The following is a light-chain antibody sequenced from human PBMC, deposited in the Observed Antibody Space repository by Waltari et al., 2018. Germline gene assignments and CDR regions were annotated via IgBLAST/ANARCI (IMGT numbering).Light chain of an antibody. J-gene: IGKJ1*01. V-gene: IGKV3-11*01. Sequence: EIVLTQSPATLSLSPGERATLSCRASPSFSSYLAWYQQKPGQAPRLLINDASNRATGIPARFSASGSGTDFTLTISRLEPEDFAVYYCQQRSHWPPWTFGQGTKVEIK. CDR2: DAS. CDR1: PSFSSY. CDR3: QQRSHWPPWT.